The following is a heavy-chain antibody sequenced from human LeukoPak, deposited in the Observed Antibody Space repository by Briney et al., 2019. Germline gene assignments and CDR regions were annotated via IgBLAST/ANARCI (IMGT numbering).Heavy chain of an antibody. J-gene: IGHJ4*02. D-gene: IGHD3-9*01. CDR1: GFTVSSNY. CDR2: IYSGGST. V-gene: IGHV3-53*01. CDR3: ARDSADFDWSFDY. Sequence: GGSLRLSCAAPGFTVSSNYMSWVRQAPGKGLEWVSVIYSGGSTYYADSVKGRFTISRDNSKNTLYLQMNSLRAEDTAVYYCARDSADFDWSFDYWGQGTLVTVSS.